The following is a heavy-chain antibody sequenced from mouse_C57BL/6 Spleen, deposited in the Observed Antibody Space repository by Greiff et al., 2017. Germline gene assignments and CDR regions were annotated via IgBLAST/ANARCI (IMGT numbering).Heavy chain of an antibody. CDR3: ARFSTTVGYFDY. D-gene: IGHD1-1*01. V-gene: IGHV1-52*01. J-gene: IGHJ2*01. Sequence: QVQLQQPGAELVRPGSSVKLSCKASGYTFTSYWMHWVKQRPIHGLEWIGNIDPSDSETHYNQKFKDKATLTVDKSSSTAYMQLSSLTSEDSAVYYCARFSTTVGYFDYWGQGTTLTVSS. CDR1: GYTFTSYW. CDR2: IDPSDSET.